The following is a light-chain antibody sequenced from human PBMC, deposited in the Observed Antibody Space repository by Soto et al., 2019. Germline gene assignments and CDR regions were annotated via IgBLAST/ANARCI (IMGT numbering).Light chain of an antibody. CDR2: DVS. Sequence: QSLLTQPSSLSVSPGQSITISCTGTSSDVGGYNYVSWYQQHPGKAPKLMIYDVSNRPSGVSNRFSGSKSGNTASLTISGLQAEDEADYYCSSYTSSSTLVVFGTGTKVTVL. V-gene: IGLV2-14*01. J-gene: IGLJ1*01. CDR1: SSDVGGYNY. CDR3: SSYTSSSTLVV.